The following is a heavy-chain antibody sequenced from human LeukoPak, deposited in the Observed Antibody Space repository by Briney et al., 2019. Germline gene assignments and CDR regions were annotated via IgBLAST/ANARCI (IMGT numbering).Heavy chain of an antibody. V-gene: IGHV1-8*01. CDR1: GYTFTSYD. CDR3: ARGGSSSGWFLYYYMDV. D-gene: IGHD6-19*01. CDR2: INPNSCNT. J-gene: IGHJ6*03. Sequence: ASVKVSCKSSGYTFTSYDINWVRQATAQGLEWMGWINPNSCNTGYAQKFQGRVTITRNNSISTAYMELSSLRSEDTAVYYCARGGSSSGWFLYYYMDVWGKGTTVTVSS.